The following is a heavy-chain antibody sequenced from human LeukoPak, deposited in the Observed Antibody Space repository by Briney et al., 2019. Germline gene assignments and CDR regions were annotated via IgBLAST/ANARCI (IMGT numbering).Heavy chain of an antibody. CDR1: GGTFSSYA. J-gene: IGHJ6*03. CDR2: IIPIFGTA. D-gene: IGHD5-12*01. V-gene: IGHV1-69*13. CDR3: ARDLRATYDYYYYMDV. Sequence: SVKVSCKASGGTFSSYAISWVRQAPGQGLEWMGGIIPIFGTANYAQKFQGRVTITADESTSTAYMELSSLRSEDTAVYYCARDLRATYDYYYYMDVWGKGTTVTISS.